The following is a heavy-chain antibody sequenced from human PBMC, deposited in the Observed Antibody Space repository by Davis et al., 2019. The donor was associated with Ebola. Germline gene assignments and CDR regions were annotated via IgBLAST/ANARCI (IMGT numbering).Heavy chain of an antibody. Sequence: GESLKISCAVSGFTFSSYWMHWVRQVPGKGLLWVSHINGDGSSTSYADSVKGRFTISRDNAKNTLYLQMNSLRDEDTAVYYCARPNIRERAFDIWGQGTMVTVSS. V-gene: IGHV3-74*01. CDR1: GFTFSSYW. CDR2: INGDGSST. CDR3: ARPNIRERAFDI. D-gene: IGHD3-16*01. J-gene: IGHJ3*02.